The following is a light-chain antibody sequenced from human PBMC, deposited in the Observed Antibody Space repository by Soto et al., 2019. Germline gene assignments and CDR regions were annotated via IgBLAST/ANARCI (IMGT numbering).Light chain of an antibody. CDR1: SSDVGGYNY. CDR3: SSYKSSRTVV. CDR2: EVS. V-gene: IGLV2-14*01. Sequence: QSALTQPASVSVSPGQSITICCTGTSSDVGGYNYVSWYQQHPGKAPKLMIYEVSNRPSGVSNRFSGSKSGNTASLTISGLQPEDEADYYCSSYKSSRTVVFGGGTQL. J-gene: IGLJ2*01.